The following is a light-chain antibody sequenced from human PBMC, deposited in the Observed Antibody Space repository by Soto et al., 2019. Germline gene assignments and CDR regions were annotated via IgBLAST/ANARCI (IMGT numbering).Light chain of an antibody. J-gene: IGKJ3*01. Sequence: EIVLTQSPGTLSLSPGERATLSCRASQSVSSRYLAWYQQKPGQALRLLIYDASRATGIPDRFSGSGSGTDFTLTITRLEPEDCAVYYCQHYGTAALFGPGTKVDI. CDR1: QSVSSRY. V-gene: IGKV3-20*01. CDR2: DAS. CDR3: QHYGTAAL.